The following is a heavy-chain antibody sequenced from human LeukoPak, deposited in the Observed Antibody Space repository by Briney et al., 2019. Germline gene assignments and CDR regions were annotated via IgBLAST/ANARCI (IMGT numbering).Heavy chain of an antibody. D-gene: IGHD3-22*01. J-gene: IGHJ1*01. Sequence: GGSLRLSCAASGFTFSSYWMHWVRQAPGKGLVWVSRIKSDGSTRYADSVRGRFTVSRDNAKNTVSLQMNSLRAEDTGVYYCARAPSEIGGYYPEYFRHWGQGTLVIVSS. CDR1: GFTFSSYW. CDR3: ARAPSEIGGYYPEYFRH. CDR2: IKSDGST. V-gene: IGHV3-74*01.